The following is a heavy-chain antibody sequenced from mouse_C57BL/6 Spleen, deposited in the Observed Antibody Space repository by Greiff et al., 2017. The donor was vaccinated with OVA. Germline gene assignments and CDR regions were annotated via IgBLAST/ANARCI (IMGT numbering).Heavy chain of an antibody. V-gene: IGHV1-15*01. J-gene: IGHJ1*03. D-gene: IGHD2-3*01. CDR2: IDPETGGT. CDR3: TGGDYDGYYRYFDV. Sequence: ESGAELVRPGASVTLSCKASGYTFTDYEMHWVKQTPVHGLEWIGAIDPETGGTAYNQKFKGKAILTADTSSSTAYIALRSLTSEDSAVYDCTGGDYDGYYRYFDVWGTGTTVTVSS. CDR1: GYTFTDYE.